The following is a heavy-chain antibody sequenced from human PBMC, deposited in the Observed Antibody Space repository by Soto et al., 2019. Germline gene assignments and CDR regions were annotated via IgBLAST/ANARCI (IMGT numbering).Heavy chain of an antibody. J-gene: IGHJ4*02. CDR3: ARRPTGSGSSFFDY. D-gene: IGHD3-10*01. Sequence: SETLCLTCTVSAGSITSDGGYGNWIRYRPGKGLEWIGFIHHTGSTFYNPSLESRASISIDTSESQFSLNLASVTVADTAVYYCARRPTGSGSSFFDYWGPGTLVTVSS. CDR2: IHHTGST. V-gene: IGHV4-31*03. CDR1: AGSITSDGGY.